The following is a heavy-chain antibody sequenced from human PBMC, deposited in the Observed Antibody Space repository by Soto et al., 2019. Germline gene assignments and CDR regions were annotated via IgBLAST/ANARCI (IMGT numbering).Heavy chain of an antibody. CDR3: AKATTNGGWFNPFDS. D-gene: IGHD6-19*01. Sequence: GGSLRLSCAASGFTFSSYAMTWVRQAPGKGLEWVSIVSYNGGDTYYADSVKGRFTISRDNSKDTVDLQMNGLRAEDTAVYYCAKATTNGGWFNPFDSWGQGALVTVSS. V-gene: IGHV3-23*01. J-gene: IGHJ4*02. CDR2: VSYNGGDT. CDR1: GFTFSSYA.